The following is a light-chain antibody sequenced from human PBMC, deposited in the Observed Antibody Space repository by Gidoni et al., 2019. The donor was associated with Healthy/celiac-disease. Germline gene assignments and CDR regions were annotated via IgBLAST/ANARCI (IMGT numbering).Light chain of an antibody. CDR1: QSVLYSSNNKNY. J-gene: IGKJ1*01. CDR2: WAS. Sequence: DIVMTQSPDSLAVSLGERATINCKSSQSVLYSSNNKNYLAWYQQKPGQPPKLLIYWASTRESGVTDRFSGSGSGTDFTLTISRLQAEDVAVYYCQHFGTFGQGTKVEIK. CDR3: QHFGT. V-gene: IGKV4-1*01.